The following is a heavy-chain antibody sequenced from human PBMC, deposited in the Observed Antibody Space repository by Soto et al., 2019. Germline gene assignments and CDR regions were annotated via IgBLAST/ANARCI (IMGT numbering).Heavy chain of an antibody. Sequence: SETLSLTCTVSGGSVSSGSYYWSWIRQPPGKGLEWIGYIYYSGSANYNPSLKSRVTISVDTSKKQFSLKLSSVTAADTAVYYCAREQLVGAPYYYYYGMDVWGQGTTVTVSS. CDR3: AREQLVGAPYYYYYGMDV. J-gene: IGHJ6*02. CDR1: GGSVSSGSYY. CDR2: IYYSGSA. V-gene: IGHV4-61*01. D-gene: IGHD1-26*01.